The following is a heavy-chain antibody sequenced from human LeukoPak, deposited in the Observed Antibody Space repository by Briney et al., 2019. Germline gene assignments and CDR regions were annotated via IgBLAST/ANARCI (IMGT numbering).Heavy chain of an antibody. J-gene: IGHJ4*02. Sequence: GGSLRLSCAAPGFTFSSYSMNWVRQAPGKGLEWVSSISSSSSYIYYADSVKGRFTISRDNAKNSLYLQMNSLRAEDTAVYYCARRYSSGWYPGPTLDYWGQGTLVTVSS. CDR2: ISSSSSYI. CDR3: ARRYSSGWYPGPTLDY. V-gene: IGHV3-21*01. CDR1: GFTFSSYS. D-gene: IGHD6-19*01.